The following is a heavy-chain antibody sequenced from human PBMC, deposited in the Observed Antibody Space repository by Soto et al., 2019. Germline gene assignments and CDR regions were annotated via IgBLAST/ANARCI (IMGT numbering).Heavy chain of an antibody. CDR3: ASSCSGGSCYFDY. CDR1: GFTFSSYA. J-gene: IGHJ4*02. CDR2: ISYDGSNK. D-gene: IGHD2-15*01. Sequence: QVQLVESGGGVVQPGRSLRLSCAASGFTFSSYAMHWVRQAPGKGLEWVAVISYDGSNKYYADSVKGRFTISRDNSKNTLYLQMNSLRAEDTAVYYCASSCSGGSCYFDYWGQGTLVTVSS. V-gene: IGHV3-30-3*01.